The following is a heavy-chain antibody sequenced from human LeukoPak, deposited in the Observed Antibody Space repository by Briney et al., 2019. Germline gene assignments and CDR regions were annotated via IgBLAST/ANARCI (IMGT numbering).Heavy chain of an antibody. D-gene: IGHD3-10*01. CDR2: ISAYNGNT. Sequence: ASVKVSCKASGYTFTSYYMHWVRQAPGQGLEWMGWISAYNGNTNYAQKLQGRVTMTTDTSTSTAYMELRSLRSDDTAVYYCARGGVDYYYYYGMDVWGQGTTVTVSS. J-gene: IGHJ6*02. CDR3: ARGGVDYYYYYGMDV. CDR1: GYTFTSYY. V-gene: IGHV1-18*04.